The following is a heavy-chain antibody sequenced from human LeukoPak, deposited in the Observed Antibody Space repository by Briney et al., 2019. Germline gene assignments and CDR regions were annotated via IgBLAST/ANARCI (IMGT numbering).Heavy chain of an antibody. D-gene: IGHD3-16*01. J-gene: IGHJ4*02. CDR3: ARVRLGELAFDY. Sequence: SQTLSLTCTVSGGSISSGEYYWSWIRQPPGKGLEWIGYIYYSGSTYYNPSLKSRVTISVDTSKNQFSLKLSSVTAADTAVYYCARVRLGELAFDYWGQGTLVTVSS. CDR2: IYYSGST. V-gene: IGHV4-30-4*01. CDR1: GGSISSGEYY.